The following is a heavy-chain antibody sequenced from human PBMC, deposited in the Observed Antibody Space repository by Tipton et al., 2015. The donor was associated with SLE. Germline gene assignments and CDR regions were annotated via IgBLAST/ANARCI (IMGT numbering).Heavy chain of an antibody. Sequence: SPRLSCAASGFTFSTSAMHWVRQAPGKGLEWVAGIWYDGSNKFYADSVKGRFTISRDNSKNTVSLQMNSLRVEDTAVYFCARGRGGEFLDYWGQGTLVTVSS. D-gene: IGHD3-16*01. V-gene: IGHV3-33*01. CDR3: ARGRGGEFLDY. CDR2: IWYDGSNK. CDR1: GFTFSTSA. J-gene: IGHJ4*02.